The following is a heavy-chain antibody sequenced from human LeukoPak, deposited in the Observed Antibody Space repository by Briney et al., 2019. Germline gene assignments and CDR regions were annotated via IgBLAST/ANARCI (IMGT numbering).Heavy chain of an antibody. J-gene: IGHJ3*02. CDR3: ARDNKEQQLVQGAFDI. D-gene: IGHD6-13*01. CDR1: GYTFTSYY. Sequence: ASVKVSCKASGYTFTSYYMHWVRQAPGQGLEWMGIINPSGGSTSYAQKFQGRVTMTRDTSTSTLYMELSSLRSEDTAVYYCARDNKEQQLVQGAFDIWGQGTMVTVSS. CDR2: INPSGGST. V-gene: IGHV1-46*01.